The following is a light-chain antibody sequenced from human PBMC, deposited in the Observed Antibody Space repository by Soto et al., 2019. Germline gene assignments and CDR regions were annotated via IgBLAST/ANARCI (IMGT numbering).Light chain of an antibody. CDR1: SSDVGSYNY. V-gene: IGLV2-14*01. Sequence: QSALTQPASVSGSPGQSITISCTGTSSDVGSYNYVSWYQQHPGKAPNLMIFEVSNRPSGVSNRFSGYKSDNTASLTISGLQAEDEADYYCTSYTSGTYVFGTGTKLTVL. CDR2: EVS. CDR3: TSYTSGTYV. J-gene: IGLJ1*01.